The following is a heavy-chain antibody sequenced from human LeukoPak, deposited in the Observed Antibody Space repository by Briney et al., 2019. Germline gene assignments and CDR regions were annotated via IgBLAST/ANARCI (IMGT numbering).Heavy chain of an antibody. V-gene: IGHV5-51*01. J-gene: IGHJ4*02. CDR2: IYPSDSDT. CDR1: GYSFATYW. Sequence: GESLKISCKGSGYSFATYWIGWVRQMPGKGLEWMGIIYPSDSDTRYSPSFQGQVTISADKSISTAYLQWSSLKASDTAMYYCARRSGERYCTSTSCYVSDFWGQGTLVTVSS. CDR3: ARRSGERYCTSTSCYVSDF. D-gene: IGHD2-2*01.